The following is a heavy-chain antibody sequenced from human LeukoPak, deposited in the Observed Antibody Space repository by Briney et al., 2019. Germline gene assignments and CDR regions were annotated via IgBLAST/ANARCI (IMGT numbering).Heavy chain of an antibody. V-gene: IGHV3-23*01. D-gene: IGHD3-22*01. CDR3: AKGSGYYDSSGLDY. J-gene: IGHJ4*02. CDR2: ISGSGGST. CDR1: GFTFSSYA. Sequence: GGSLRLSCAASGFTFSSYAMSWVRQAPGKGLEWVSAISGSGGSTYYADSVKGRFTISRDNSKNTLYLQMNSLRAEDTAVYYCAKGSGYYDSSGLDYWGQGTLVTVSS.